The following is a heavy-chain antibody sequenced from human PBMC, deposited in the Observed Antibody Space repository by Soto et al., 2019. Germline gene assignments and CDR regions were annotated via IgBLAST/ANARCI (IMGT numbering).Heavy chain of an antibody. CDR2: ISYDGSNK. D-gene: IGHD6-19*01. J-gene: IGHJ5*02. CDR3: ARDGYSSGWTWFDP. V-gene: IGHV3-30-3*01. CDR1: GFTFSSYA. Sequence: QVQLVESGGGVVQPGRSLRLSCAASGFTFSSYAMHWVRQAPGKGLEWVAVISYDGSNKYYADSVKGRFTISRDNSKNKLYLQRNSQRDEDTAVYYCARDGYSSGWTWFDPWGQGTLVTVSS.